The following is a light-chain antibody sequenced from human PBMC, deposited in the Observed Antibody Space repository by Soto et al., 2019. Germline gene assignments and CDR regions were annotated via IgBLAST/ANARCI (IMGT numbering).Light chain of an antibody. CDR3: QQYGNSPQT. J-gene: IGKJ1*01. CDR2: EAS. CDR1: QSVSSY. V-gene: IGKV3-20*01. Sequence: EIVLTQSPATLSLSPGGRAALSCRASQSVSSYLAWYQQRPGQTPKLLIYEASTRATGIPDRFSGSGSGTDYTLTIGRLEPEDFAVYYCQQYGNSPQTFGQGTKVDIK.